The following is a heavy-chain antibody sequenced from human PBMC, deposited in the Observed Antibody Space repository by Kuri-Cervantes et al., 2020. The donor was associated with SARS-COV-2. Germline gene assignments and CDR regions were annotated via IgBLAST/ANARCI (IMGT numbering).Heavy chain of an antibody. J-gene: IGHJ4*02. D-gene: IGHD2-15*01. V-gene: IGHV5-10-1*04. CDR3: ARLGDGEYCSGGSCYPWYFDY. CDR2: IDPSDSYT. CDR1: GYSFNSYW. Sequence: KVFCKGSGYSFNSYWISWVRQMPGKGLEWMGRIDPSDSYTNYSPSFQGQVTISADRSISTAYLQWSSLKASDTAMYYCARLGDGEYCSGGSCYPWYFDYWGQGTLVTVSS.